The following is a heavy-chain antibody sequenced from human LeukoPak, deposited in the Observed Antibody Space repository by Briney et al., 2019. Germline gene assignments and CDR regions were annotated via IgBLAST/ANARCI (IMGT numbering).Heavy chain of an antibody. V-gene: IGHV1-69*13. Sequence: GASVKVSCKASGGTFSSYAISWVRQAPGQGLEWMGGIIPIFGTANYAQKFQGRVTITADESTSTAYMDLSSLRSEDTAVHYCARDLSCSGGSCGLGYWGQGTLVTVSS. D-gene: IGHD2-15*01. CDR3: ARDLSCSGGSCGLGY. CDR2: IIPIFGTA. CDR1: GGTFSSYA. J-gene: IGHJ4*02.